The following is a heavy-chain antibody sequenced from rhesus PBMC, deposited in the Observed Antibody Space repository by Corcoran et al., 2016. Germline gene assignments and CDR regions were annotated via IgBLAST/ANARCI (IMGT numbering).Heavy chain of an antibody. J-gene: IGHJ4*01. D-gene: IGHD6-31*01. CDR1: GGSISSSNW. CDR3: ARPWGIAAAGSDY. CDR2: IYGSGGST. V-gene: IGHV4-93*01. Sequence: QVQLQESGPAVVKPSETLSLTCTVSGGSISSSNWWSWIRQSPGKGLEWIGGIYGSGGSTEYKPSRKSLVTISKDTSKNQFSLKLSSVTAADTAVYYCARPWGIAAAGSDYWGQGVLVTVSS.